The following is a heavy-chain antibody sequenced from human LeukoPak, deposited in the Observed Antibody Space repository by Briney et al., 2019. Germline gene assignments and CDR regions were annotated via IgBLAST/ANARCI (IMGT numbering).Heavy chain of an antibody. CDR1: EFTFSDYW. D-gene: IGHD1-1*01. CDR2: ISYDGSNK. V-gene: IGHV3-30*18. Sequence: GGSLRLSCVVSEFTFSDYWMSWVRQAPGKGLEWVAVISYDGSNKYYADSVKGRFTISRDNSKNTLYLQMNSLRAEDTAVYYCAKDRGLPAFEDATAFFDYWGQGTLVTVSS. J-gene: IGHJ4*02. CDR3: AKDRGLPAFEDATAFFDY.